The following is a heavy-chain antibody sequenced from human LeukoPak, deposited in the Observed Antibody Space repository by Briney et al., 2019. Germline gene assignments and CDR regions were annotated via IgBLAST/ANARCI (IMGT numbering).Heavy chain of an antibody. D-gene: IGHD2-15*01. J-gene: IGHJ5*02. CDR3: ARAGLGYCSGGSCYWFDP. V-gene: IGHV4-34*01. CDR1: GGSFSGYY. Sequence: SETLSLTCAVYGGSFSGYYWSWIRQPPGKGLEWIGEINHSGSTNYNPSLKSRVTISVDTSKNQFSLKLSSVTAADTAVYYCARAGLGYCSGGSCYWFDPWGQGTLVTVS. CDR2: INHSGST.